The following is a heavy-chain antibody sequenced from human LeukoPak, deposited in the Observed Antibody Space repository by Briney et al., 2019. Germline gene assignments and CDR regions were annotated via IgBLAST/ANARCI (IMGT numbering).Heavy chain of an antibody. D-gene: IGHD5-18*01. CDR1: GGSFGGYY. CDR2: INHSGST. Sequence: PSETLSLTCAVYGGSFGGYYWSWIRQPPGKGLEWIGEINHSGSTNYNPSLKSRVTISVDTSKNQFSLKLSSVTAADTAVYYCATRDELRLGATDYWGQGTLVTVSS. J-gene: IGHJ4*02. CDR3: ATRDELRLGATDY. V-gene: IGHV4-34*01.